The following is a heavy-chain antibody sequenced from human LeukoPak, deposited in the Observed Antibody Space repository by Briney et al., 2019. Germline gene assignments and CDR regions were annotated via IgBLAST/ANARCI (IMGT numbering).Heavy chain of an antibody. CDR3: SRGPTLLGVAGTWPLDY. CDR2: ISSGSSYI. J-gene: IGHJ4*02. CDR1: GFTLSSYS. Sequence: GGSLRLSCAASGFTLSSYSMNWVRQAPGKGLEWVSSISSGSSYIYYADSLKGRFTISRDNAKNSLYLQMNSMRDEDSAVYYCSRGPTLLGVAGTWPLDYWGQGTLVTVSS. V-gene: IGHV3-21*01. D-gene: IGHD6-19*01.